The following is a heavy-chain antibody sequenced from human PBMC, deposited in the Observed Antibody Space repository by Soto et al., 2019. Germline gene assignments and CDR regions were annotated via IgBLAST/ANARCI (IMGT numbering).Heavy chain of an antibody. V-gene: IGHV1-2*04. D-gene: IGHD3-10*01. J-gene: IGHJ4*02. Sequence: QVQLVQSGAEVKKPGASVKVSFKASGYTFTGYYMHWVRQAPGQGLEWMVWINPNSGGTNYAQKFQGWVTMTRDTSISTAYMELSRLRSDVTAVYYCARDARGDEAPMDYWGQGTLVTVS. CDR1: GYTFTGYY. CDR3: ARDARGDEAPMDY. CDR2: INPNSGGT.